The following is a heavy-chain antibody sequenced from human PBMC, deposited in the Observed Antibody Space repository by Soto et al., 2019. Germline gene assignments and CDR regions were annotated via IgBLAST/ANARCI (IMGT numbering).Heavy chain of an antibody. CDR2: IWYDGSNK. Sequence: GGSLRLSCAASGFTFSSYGMHWVRQAPGKGLEWVAVIWYDGSNKYYADSVKGRFTISRDNSKNTLYLQMNSLRAEDTAVYYFARDMGYSGSSNYYYYYGMDVWGQGTTVTVSS. CDR1: GFTFSSYG. J-gene: IGHJ6*02. V-gene: IGHV3-33*01. D-gene: IGHD1-26*01. CDR3: ARDMGYSGSSNYYYYYGMDV.